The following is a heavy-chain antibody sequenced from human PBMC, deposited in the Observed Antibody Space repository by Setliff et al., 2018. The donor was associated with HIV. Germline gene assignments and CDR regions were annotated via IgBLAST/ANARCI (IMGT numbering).Heavy chain of an antibody. CDR1: GGSFNDYY. CDR3: ARGSCSGCYLSDY. V-gene: IGHV4-34*01. D-gene: IGHD6-19*01. Sequence: PSETLSLTCAVYGGSFNDYYWTWIRQPPGKGLEWIGEIDHSGNIKYHASLKSRVTISKDTSKNQISLKLRSVTAADTAVYYCARGSCSGCYLSDYWGLGTLVTVSS. J-gene: IGHJ4*02. CDR2: IDHSGNI.